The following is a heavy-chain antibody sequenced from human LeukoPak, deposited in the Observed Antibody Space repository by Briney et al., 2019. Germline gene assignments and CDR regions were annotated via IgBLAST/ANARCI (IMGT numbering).Heavy chain of an antibody. D-gene: IGHD1-26*01. CDR2: ISGSGGST. CDR1: GFTFSSYA. CDR3: AKAFPYSGSYSGPLDY. J-gene: IGHJ4*02. V-gene: IGHV3-23*01. Sequence: GSLRLSCAASGFTFSSYAMSWVRQAPGKGLEWVSAISGSGGSTYYADSVKGRFTISRDNSKNPLYLQMNSLRAEDTAVYYCAKAFPYSGSYSGPLDYWGQGTLVTVSS.